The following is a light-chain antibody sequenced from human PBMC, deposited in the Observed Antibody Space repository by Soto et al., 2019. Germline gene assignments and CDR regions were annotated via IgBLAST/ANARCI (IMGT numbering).Light chain of an antibody. CDR3: QQYKSRQNT. J-gene: IGKJ5*01. CDR2: GVS. V-gene: IGKV3D-15*01. CDR1: EGVGSS. Sequence: ETVMTQSPATLSVSPGERVTLSCRASEGVGSSLAWYQQKPGQAPRVLIYGVSTWGTGVTARFSGSGSGTEFTITISSLQSEDFAIYYCQQYKSRQNTFGQGTRLDI.